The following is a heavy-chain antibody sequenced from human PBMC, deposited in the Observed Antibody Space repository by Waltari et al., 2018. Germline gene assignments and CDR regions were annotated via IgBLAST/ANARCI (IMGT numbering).Heavy chain of an antibody. Sequence: QVQLVQSGAEVTKPGASVQVSCKDSGYPFPGHHIHLVRQAPGQGLEWMGRINPNSGGTNYAQKFQGRVTMTRDTSISTAYMELSRLRYDDTAVYYCASSVAGLYGMDVWGQGTTVTVSS. J-gene: IGHJ6*02. V-gene: IGHV1-2*06. CDR3: ASSVAGLYGMDV. CDR1: GYPFPGHH. D-gene: IGHD6-19*01. CDR2: INPNSGGT.